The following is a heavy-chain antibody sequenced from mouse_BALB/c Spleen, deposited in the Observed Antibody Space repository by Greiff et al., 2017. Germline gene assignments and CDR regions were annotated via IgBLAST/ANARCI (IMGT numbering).Heavy chain of an antibody. J-gene: IGHJ4*01. CDR3: ARGGYYRYPYAMDY. D-gene: IGHD2-14*01. CDR2: IWAGGST. CDR1: GYSLTSYG. Sequence: VQLQQSGPGLVAPSQSLSITCTVSGYSLTSYGVHWVRQPPGQGLEWLGVIWAGGSTNYNSALMSRLSISKDNSKSQVFLKMNSLQTDDTAMYYCARGGYYRYPYAMDYWGQGTSVTVSS. V-gene: IGHV2-9*02.